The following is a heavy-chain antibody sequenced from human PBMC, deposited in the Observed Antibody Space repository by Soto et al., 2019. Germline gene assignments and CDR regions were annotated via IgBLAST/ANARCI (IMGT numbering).Heavy chain of an antibody. CDR2: IYSGGST. CDR3: VRARGSYGPRFDY. V-gene: IGHV3-66*01. CDR1: GFTVSSNY. Sequence: EVQLVESGGGLVQPGGSLRLSCAASGFTVSSNYMSWVRQAPGKGLEWVSVIYSGGSTYYADSVKGRFTISRDNSKNTLYLQMNSLRAEDTAVYYCVRARGSYGPRFDYWGQGTLVTVSS. J-gene: IGHJ4*02. D-gene: IGHD5-18*01.